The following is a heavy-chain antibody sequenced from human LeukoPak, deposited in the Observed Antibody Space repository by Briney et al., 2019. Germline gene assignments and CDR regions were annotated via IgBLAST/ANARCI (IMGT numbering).Heavy chain of an antibody. CDR1: GGSISNYY. CDR3: ARATAITMVRGVRSDAFDI. D-gene: IGHD3-10*01. J-gene: IGHJ3*02. Sequence: SSETLSLTCTVSGGSISNYYWSWLRQPPGKGLEWIGYIHYSGSTNYNPSLKSRVTISVDTSKNQFSLKLSSVTAADTAVYYCARATAITMVRGVRSDAFDIWGQGTMVTVSS. V-gene: IGHV4-59*01. CDR2: IHYSGST.